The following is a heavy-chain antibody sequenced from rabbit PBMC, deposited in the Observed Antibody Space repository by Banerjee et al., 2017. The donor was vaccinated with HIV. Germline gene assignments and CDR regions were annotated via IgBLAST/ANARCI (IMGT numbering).Heavy chain of an antibody. V-gene: IGHV1S45*01. D-gene: IGHD6-1*01. Sequence: QEQLVESGGGLVQPEGSLTLTCKASGIDFSSYYYMCWVRQAPGKGLEWIGCIYTDSGNTHYAGWAKGRFTISKTSSTTVTLQMTSLTAADMATYFCARDPYDGYVGWDLWGQGTLVTVS. CDR1: GIDFSSYYY. CDR2: IYTDSGNT. CDR3: ARDPYDGYVGWDL. J-gene: IGHJ6*01.